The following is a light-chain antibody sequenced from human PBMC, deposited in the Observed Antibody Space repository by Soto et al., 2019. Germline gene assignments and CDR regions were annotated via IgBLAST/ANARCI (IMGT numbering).Light chain of an antibody. Sequence: DIQMTQSPSTLSASVGDRVTITCRASQSISSWLAWYQQKPGKAPKLLIYDASSLESGVPSRFSGSRSGTEFTLPISSLQPDDFATYYCQQYNSYPFTFGPGTKVDIK. J-gene: IGKJ3*01. CDR1: QSISSW. V-gene: IGKV1-5*01. CDR3: QQYNSYPFT. CDR2: DAS.